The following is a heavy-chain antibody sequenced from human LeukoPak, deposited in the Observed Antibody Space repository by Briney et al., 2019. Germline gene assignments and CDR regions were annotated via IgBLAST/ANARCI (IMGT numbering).Heavy chain of an antibody. V-gene: IGHV3-48*03. J-gene: IGHJ4*02. Sequence: GGSLRLSCAVSGFPFSVYEMNWVRQAPGKGLEWVSNIGSSGSTIYYADSVKGRSSISRDNAKSSLYLQMNSLRVEDTAVYYCALLAVASDFDYWGQGALVTVSS. CDR1: GFPFSVYE. CDR2: IGSSGSTI. D-gene: IGHD6-19*01. CDR3: ALLAVASDFDY.